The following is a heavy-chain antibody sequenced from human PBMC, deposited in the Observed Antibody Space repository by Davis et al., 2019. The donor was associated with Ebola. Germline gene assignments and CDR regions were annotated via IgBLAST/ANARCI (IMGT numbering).Heavy chain of an antibody. D-gene: IGHD3-16*01. Sequence: GESLKISCAASGFTFSSYGMHWVRQAPGKGLEWVAFIRYDGSNKYYADSVKGRFTISRDNSKNTLYLQMDSLRAEDTAVYYCARDRPLDFFFGDYYGMDVWGQGTTVTVS. J-gene: IGHJ6*02. CDR3: ARDRPLDFFFGDYYGMDV. CDR2: IRYDGSNK. CDR1: GFTFSSYG. V-gene: IGHV3-30*02.